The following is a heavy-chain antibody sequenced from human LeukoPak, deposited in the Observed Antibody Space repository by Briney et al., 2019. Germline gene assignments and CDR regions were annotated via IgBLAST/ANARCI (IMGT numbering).Heavy chain of an antibody. CDR2: ISIISSYI. D-gene: IGHD6-19*01. CDR1: GFTFSSYS. Sequence: GGSLRLSCAASGFTFSSYSMNWVRQAPGKWLEWVSSISIISSYIYYEDSVNGRFTISRENAKKSLYLQINSLRAEDPAVYYCVKDYRSGSYMGHFDYWAQGTLVTVSS. CDR3: VKDYRSGSYMGHFDY. J-gene: IGHJ4*02. V-gene: IGHV3-21*01.